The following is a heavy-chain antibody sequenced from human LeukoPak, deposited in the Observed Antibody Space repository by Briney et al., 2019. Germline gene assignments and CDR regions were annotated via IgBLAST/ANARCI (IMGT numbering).Heavy chain of an antibody. J-gene: IGHJ3*02. V-gene: IGHV3-30*18. CDR3: AKDLWSGGSCCDAFDI. CDR2: ISYDGSNK. D-gene: IGHD2-15*01. CDR1: GFIFNNYG. Sequence: PGGSLRLSCAASGFIFNNYGMHWVRQAPGKGLEWVAVISYDGSNKNYADSVKGRFTISRDNSKNTLYLQMNSLRAEDTAVYYCAKDLWSGGSCCDAFDIWGQGTMVTVSS.